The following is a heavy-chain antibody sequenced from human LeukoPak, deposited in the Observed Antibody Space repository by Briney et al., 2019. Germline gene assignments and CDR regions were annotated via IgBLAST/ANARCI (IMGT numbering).Heavy chain of an antibody. CDR3: AKDREGQNYYYGMDV. D-gene: IGHD1-26*01. CDR1: GYTFTGYY. Sequence: GASVKVSCKASGYTFTGYYMHWVRQAPGQGLEWMGWIIAHNGNTNYAQKFQGRVTMTTDTSTSTAYMELRSLRSDDTAVYYCAKDREGQNYYYGMDVWGQGTTVTVS. V-gene: IGHV1-18*04. CDR2: IIAHNGNT. J-gene: IGHJ6*02.